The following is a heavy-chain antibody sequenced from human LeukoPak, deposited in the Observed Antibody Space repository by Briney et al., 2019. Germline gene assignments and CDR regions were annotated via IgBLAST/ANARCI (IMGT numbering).Heavy chain of an antibody. J-gene: IGHJ4*02. CDR3: AKGGYYFDY. V-gene: IGHV3-30*18. Sequence: GGSLRLSCAASGFTFNCYGMHWVRQAPGKGLEWVAVISYDGSNKYYADSVKGRFTISRDNSKNTLYLQMNSLRAEDTAVYYCAKGGYYFDYWGQGTLVTVSS. CDR2: ISYDGSNK. CDR1: GFTFNCYG.